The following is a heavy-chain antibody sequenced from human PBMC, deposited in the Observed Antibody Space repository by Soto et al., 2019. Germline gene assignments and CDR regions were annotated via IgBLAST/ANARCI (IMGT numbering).Heavy chain of an antibody. CDR1: GGSISSYY. J-gene: IGHJ6*04. D-gene: IGHD2-2*01. Sequence: SETLSLTCTVSGGSISSYYWSWIRQPPGKGLEWIGYIYYSGSTNYNPSLKSRVTISVDTSKNQFSLKLSSVTAADTAVYYCARLGGGYCSSTSCLPRDVWAKGTTVTVSS. CDR2: IYYSGST. V-gene: IGHV4-59*01. CDR3: ARLGGGYCSSTSCLPRDV.